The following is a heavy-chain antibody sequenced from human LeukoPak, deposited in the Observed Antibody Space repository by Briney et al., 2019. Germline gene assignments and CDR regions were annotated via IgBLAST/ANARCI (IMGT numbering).Heavy chain of an antibody. Sequence: GGSLRLSCAASGFTFSSYAMHWVRQAPGKGLEWVAVISYDGSNKYYADSVKGRFTISRDNSKNTLYLQMNSLRAEDTAIYYCVKHPSYYYDSSGSETEFDYWGQGTLVTVSS. CDR3: VKHPSYYYDSSGSETEFDY. CDR1: GFTFSSYA. CDR2: ISYDGSNK. V-gene: IGHV3-30*18. D-gene: IGHD3-22*01. J-gene: IGHJ4*02.